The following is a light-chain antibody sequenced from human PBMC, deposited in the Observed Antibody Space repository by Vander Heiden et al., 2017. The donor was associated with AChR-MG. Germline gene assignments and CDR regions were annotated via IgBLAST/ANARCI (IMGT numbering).Light chain of an antibody. J-gene: IGLJ3*02. CDR2: QDS. CDR1: KLGDKY. V-gene: IGLV3-1*01. Sequence: YELTQPPSVSVSPGQTASITCSGHKLGDKYACWYQQKPGRSPVLVIYQDSRRPSGIPERFSGSNSGNTATLTISGTQAMDEADYYCQAWHTTTGVFGGGTKLTVL. CDR3: QAWHTTTGV.